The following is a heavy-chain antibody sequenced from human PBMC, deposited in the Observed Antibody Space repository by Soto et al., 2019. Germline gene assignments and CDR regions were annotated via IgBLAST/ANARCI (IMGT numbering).Heavy chain of an antibody. CDR2: IGTAGDT. CDR3: ARVHSYYYAMDV. V-gene: IGHV3-13*01. J-gene: IGHJ6*02. CDR1: GFDFSTYD. Sequence: VQLVESGGDLVQPGGSLRLSCTASGFDFSTYDMHWVRQAAGEGLEWVAVIGTAGDTYYPDSIKGRFIISRENGKNSLYLQMNGLRAGDTAVYYCARVHSYYYAMDVWGQGTTVTVSS.